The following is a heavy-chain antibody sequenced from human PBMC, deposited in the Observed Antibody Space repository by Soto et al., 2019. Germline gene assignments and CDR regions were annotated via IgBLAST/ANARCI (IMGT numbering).Heavy chain of an antibody. CDR1: GFTVSSNH. V-gene: IGHV3-66*01. CDR3: VRDEGNSDSSAPFY. J-gene: IGHJ4*02. D-gene: IGHD6-6*01. Sequence: EVHLVESGGDLVQPGGSLRLSCAASGFTVSSNHMSWVRQAPGKGLEWVSVIYRDGSRYYADSVKARFTISRDISRNTLFLQMDSLRVEDTAMYFCVRDEGNSDSSAPFYWGQGTRVTVSS. CDR2: IYRDGSR.